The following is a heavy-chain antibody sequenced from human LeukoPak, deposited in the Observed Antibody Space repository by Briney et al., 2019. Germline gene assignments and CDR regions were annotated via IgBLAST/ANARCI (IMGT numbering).Heavy chain of an antibody. CDR3: VRGSSGTVVRGVAWAWFDP. D-gene: IGHD3-10*01. J-gene: IGHJ5*02. CDR2: IKPDGSEK. V-gene: IGHV3-7*05. Sequence: TGGSLILSCVASGFTFSNYWMTWVRQAPGKGLEWVANIKPDGSEKHFVDSVRGRFTISRDNAKDSLYLQMNSLRAEDTAVYYCVRGSSGTVVRGVAWAWFDPWGQGTLVTVSS. CDR1: GFTFSNYW.